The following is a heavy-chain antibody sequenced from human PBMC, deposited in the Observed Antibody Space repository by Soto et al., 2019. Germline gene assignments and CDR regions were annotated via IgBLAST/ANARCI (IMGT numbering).Heavy chain of an antibody. CDR2: INAGNGNK. J-gene: IGHJ5*02. CDR3: ARGGGWYVWLYP. CDR1: GYTFTSYA. V-gene: IGHV1-3*05. Sequence: QVQLVQSGAEEKKPGASVKVSCKASGYTFTSYAMHWVRQAPGQRLEGMGWINAGNGNKKYSQKFQGRVTITRDISARTAYMELRSLRSEDTAVYYCARGGGWYVWLYPWGQGTLVTVSS. D-gene: IGHD6-19*01.